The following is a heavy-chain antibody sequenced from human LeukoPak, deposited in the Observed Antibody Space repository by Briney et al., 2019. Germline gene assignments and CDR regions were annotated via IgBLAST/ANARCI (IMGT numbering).Heavy chain of an antibody. CDR3: TRGLRPAPLDY. J-gene: IGHJ4*02. Sequence: PGRSLRLSCTASGFTFGNYAMSWVRQAPGKGLEWVAFIRATVSGGATEYAASVKDRFTISRDDSKRIAYLQMNSLTTDDTAVYYCTRGLRPAPLDYWGQGTLVTVSS. D-gene: IGHD2-2*01. V-gene: IGHV3-49*04. CDR2: IRATVSGGAT. CDR1: GFTFGNYA.